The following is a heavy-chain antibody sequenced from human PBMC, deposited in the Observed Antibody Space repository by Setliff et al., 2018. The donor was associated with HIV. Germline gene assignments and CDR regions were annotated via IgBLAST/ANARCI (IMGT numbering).Heavy chain of an antibody. J-gene: IGHJ6*03. Sequence: SETLSLTCTVSGGSISSSSYYWGWIRQPPGKGLEWIGSIYYSGSTYYNPSLKSRVTISVDTSKNQFSLKLSSVTAADTAMYYCARHHSSDPLRRWDSYYYMDVWGTGTTVTVSS. CDR3: ARHHSSDPLRRWDSYYYMDV. D-gene: IGHD6-19*01. V-gene: IGHV4-39*01. CDR1: GGSISSSSYY. CDR2: IYYSGST.